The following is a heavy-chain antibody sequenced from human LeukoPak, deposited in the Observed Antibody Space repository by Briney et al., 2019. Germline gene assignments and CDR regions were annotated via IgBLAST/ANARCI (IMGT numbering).Heavy chain of an antibody. V-gene: IGHV1-2*02. D-gene: IGHD1-26*01. J-gene: IGHJ6*02. CDR2: INPNSGGT. CDR1: GYTCTGYY. CDR3: ARGELSVSHNLMDV. Sequence: VASVKVSCKASGYTCTGYYMHWVRQAPGQGLEWMGWINPNSGGTNYAQKFQGRVTMTRDTSISTAYMELSRLRSDDTAVYYCARGELSVSHNLMDVWGQGTTVTVSS.